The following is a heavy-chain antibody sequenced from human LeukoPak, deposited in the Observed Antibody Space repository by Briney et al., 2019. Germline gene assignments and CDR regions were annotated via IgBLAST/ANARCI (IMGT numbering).Heavy chain of an antibody. CDR1: GGSIRSRNYC. Sequence: SETLSLTCTVSGGSIRSRNYCWGWIRQPPGKGLEWIGNIYYSGGTYYNPSLKSRVTVSVDTSKNQFSLKLSSMTAADTAVYYCAREVAGTPWIDYWGQGTLVTVSS. CDR2: IYYSGGT. CDR3: AREVAGTPWIDY. D-gene: IGHD6-19*01. V-gene: IGHV4-39*02. J-gene: IGHJ4*02.